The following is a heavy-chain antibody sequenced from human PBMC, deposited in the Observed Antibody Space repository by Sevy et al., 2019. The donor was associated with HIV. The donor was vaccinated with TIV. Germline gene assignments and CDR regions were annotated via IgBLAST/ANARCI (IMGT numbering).Heavy chain of an antibody. Sequence: ASVKVSCKASGGIFRSNAISWVRQAPGQGLEWMGGIIAVFGTTNYAQKFQGRVTVTADEARSTAYMELSSLRSEDTAVYYCAREDYDSTDNWFDPWGQGTLVTVSS. CDR3: AREDYDSTDNWFDP. J-gene: IGHJ5*02. V-gene: IGHV1-69*13. D-gene: IGHD3-22*01. CDR1: GGIFRSNA. CDR2: IIAVFGTT.